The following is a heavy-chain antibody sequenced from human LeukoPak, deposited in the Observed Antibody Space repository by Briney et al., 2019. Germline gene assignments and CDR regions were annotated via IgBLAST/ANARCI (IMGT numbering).Heavy chain of an antibody. CDR2: ITGSGDST. D-gene: IGHD1/OR15-1a*01. CDR1: GFTFSSYA. Sequence: GGSLRLSCAASGFTFSSYAMSWVRQAPGKGLEWVSTITGSGDSTDYADSVKGRFTISRDNAKNTLYLQVNSLRVEDTAVYYCARRTSYYFPYWGHGTLVTVSS. CDR3: ARRTSYYFPY. V-gene: IGHV3-23*01. J-gene: IGHJ4*01.